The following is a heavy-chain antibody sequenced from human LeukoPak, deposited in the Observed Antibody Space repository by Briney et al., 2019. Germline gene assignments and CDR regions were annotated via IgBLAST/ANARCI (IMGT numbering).Heavy chain of an antibody. Sequence: GRSLRLSCAASGFTFSSYGMHWVRQAPGKGLEWVAVIWYDGSNKYYADSMKGRFTISGDNSKNTLYLQMNSLRAEDTAVYYCAREEPYYYYYGMDVWGQGTTVTVSS. D-gene: IGHD1-14*01. V-gene: IGHV3-33*01. CDR3: AREEPYYYYYGMDV. CDR1: GFTFSSYG. J-gene: IGHJ6*02. CDR2: IWYDGSNK.